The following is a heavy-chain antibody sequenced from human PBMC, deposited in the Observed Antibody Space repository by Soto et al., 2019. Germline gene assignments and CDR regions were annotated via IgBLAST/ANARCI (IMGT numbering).Heavy chain of an antibody. Sequence: GSLRLSCVASGVTFSSFAMSWVRQAPGKGLEWVSTISGSGGSTYYADSVKGRLTISRDNSKNTLSLHINSLRAEDTAVYYCAKAETYDFWSGLHFDYWGQGTLVTVS. CDR1: GVTFSSFA. CDR3: AKAETYDFWSGLHFDY. J-gene: IGHJ4*02. D-gene: IGHD3-3*01. CDR2: ISGSGGST. V-gene: IGHV3-23*01.